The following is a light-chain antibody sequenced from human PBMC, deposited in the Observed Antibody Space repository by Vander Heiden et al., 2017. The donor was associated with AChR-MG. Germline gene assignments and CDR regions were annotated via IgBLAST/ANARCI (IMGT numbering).Light chain of an antibody. CDR1: SSNIWSHF. J-gene: IGLJ2*01. CDR2: DNS. V-gene: IGLV1-51*01. CDR3: GTWDSSLNEAV. Sequence: VLTQPPSVSAAPGQKVTISCSGSSSNIWSHFVSWYQQFPGTAPKLLIFDNSERPSGIPDRFSGSKSGTSATLGITGLQTGDEAVYYCGTWDSSLNEAVFGGGTKLTVL.